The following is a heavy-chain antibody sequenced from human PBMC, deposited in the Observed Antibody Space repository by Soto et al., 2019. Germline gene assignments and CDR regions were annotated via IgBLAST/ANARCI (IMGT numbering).Heavy chain of an antibody. Sequence: GGSLRLSCAASGFTFSSYAMSWVRQAPGKGLEWVSAISGSGGSTYYADSVKGRFTISRDNSKNTLYLQMNSLRAEDTAVYYCAKDPYYGSGTPVDYWGQGTLVTVSS. D-gene: IGHD3-10*01. CDR1: GFTFSSYA. J-gene: IGHJ4*02. CDR2: ISGSGGST. V-gene: IGHV3-23*01. CDR3: AKDPYYGSGTPVDY.